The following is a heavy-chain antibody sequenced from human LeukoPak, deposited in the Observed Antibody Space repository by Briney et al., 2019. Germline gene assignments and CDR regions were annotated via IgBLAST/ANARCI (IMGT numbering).Heavy chain of an antibody. CDR1: GGSISNYY. V-gene: IGHV4-4*07. CDR2: IYTSGST. J-gene: IGHJ5*02. Sequence: PSETLSLTCTVSGGSISNYYWSWIRQPAGKGLEWIGRIYTSGSTNYNPSLKSRVTISVDTSKNQFSLKLSSVTAADTAVYYCAREVFCSGGSCYSSYWSDPWGQGTLVTVSS. D-gene: IGHD2-15*01. CDR3: AREVFCSGGSCYSSYWSDP.